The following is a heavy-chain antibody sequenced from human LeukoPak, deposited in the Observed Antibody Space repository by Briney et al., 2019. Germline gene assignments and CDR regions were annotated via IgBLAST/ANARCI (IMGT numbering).Heavy chain of an antibody. Sequence: GGSLRLSCAASGFTFSDAWMSWVRQAPGKGLEWVGRIKSKSDGGTTDYAAPVTGRFTISRDDSKNTLYLQMNSLRAEDTAVYYCATIGNYYGSGSYYPNYYYYYYMDVWGKGTTVTVSS. V-gene: IGHV3-15*01. J-gene: IGHJ6*03. D-gene: IGHD3-10*01. CDR3: ATIGNYYGSGSYYPNYYYYYYMDV. CDR2: IKSKSDGGTT. CDR1: GFTFSDAW.